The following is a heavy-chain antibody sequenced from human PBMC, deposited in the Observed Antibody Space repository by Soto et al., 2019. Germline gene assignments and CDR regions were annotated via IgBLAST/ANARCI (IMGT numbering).Heavy chain of an antibody. D-gene: IGHD2-21*02. J-gene: IGHJ6*02. CDR2: IHHSGST. CDR1: GDSISPSY. CDR3: ARDLWGYCGTDCYPLDV. Sequence: SETLSLTCAVSGDSISPSYWTWIRQSPGKGLECIGCIHHSGSTVYNPSFKSRVTISVDTSKNQFSLKLNSVTAADTAVYYCARDLWGYCGTDCYPLDVWGQGTTVTVSS. V-gene: IGHV4-59*01.